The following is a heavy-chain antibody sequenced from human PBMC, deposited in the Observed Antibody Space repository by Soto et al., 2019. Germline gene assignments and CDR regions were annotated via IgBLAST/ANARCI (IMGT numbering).Heavy chain of an antibody. CDR3: ARWSGVGAAGMDA. CDR2: SFYSGIT. V-gene: IGHV4-30-4*01. D-gene: IGHD3-10*01. CDR1: GDSINSGDYY. J-gene: IGHJ6*02. Sequence: QVQLQESGPRLVKPLQTLSLTCTVSGDSINSGDYYWRWIRQPPGRGLEWVGSSFYSGITDYNPSPTSRMTISVTMSKNQSPLRLNTVPAADTAVYFCARWSGVGAAGMDAWGQGTTVSVSS.